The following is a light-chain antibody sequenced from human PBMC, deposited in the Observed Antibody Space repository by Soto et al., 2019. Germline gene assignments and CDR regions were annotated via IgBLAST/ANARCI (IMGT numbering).Light chain of an antibody. J-gene: IGKJ1*01. Sequence: AIRMTQSPSSLSASTGDRVTITCRASQGISSYLAWYQQKPWKAPKLLIYAPSTLQSGVPSRFSGSGSGTDFTLTISCLQSEDFATYYCQQYYSLLPFGEGTNVELK. CDR2: APS. CDR1: QGISSY. V-gene: IGKV1-8*01. CDR3: QQYYSLLP.